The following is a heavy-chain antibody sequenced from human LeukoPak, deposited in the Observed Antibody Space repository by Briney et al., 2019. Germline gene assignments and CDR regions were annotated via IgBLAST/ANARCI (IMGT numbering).Heavy chain of an antibody. CDR2: IYHSGST. CDR1: GFTFSNAW. CDR3: ARSYYCGGDCGFDP. D-gene: IGHD2-21*02. J-gene: IGHJ5*02. Sequence: GSLRLSCAASGFTFSNAWMNWVRQPPGKGLEWIGEIYHSGSTNYNPSLKSRVTISVDKSKNQFSLKLSSVTAADTAVYYCARSYYCGGDCGFDPWGQGTLVTVSS. V-gene: IGHV4-4*02.